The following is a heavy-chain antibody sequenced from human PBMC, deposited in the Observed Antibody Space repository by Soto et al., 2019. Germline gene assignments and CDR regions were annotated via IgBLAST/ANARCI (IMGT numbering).Heavy chain of an antibody. CDR1: GGTFSSYF. CDR2: IIPGFGTA. V-gene: IGHV1-69*01. J-gene: IGHJ6*02. D-gene: IGHD6-13*01. CDR3: AIETPSAAAADYYYCLDV. Sequence: QVQLVQSGAEVKKAGSSVKVSCKVSGGTFSSYFINWVRQAPGQGLEWVGGIIPGFGTASYAEKFQGRVTITADESTSKAYLELSSLRPDDTAVYYCAIETPSAAAADYYYCLDVWGQGTTVTVPS.